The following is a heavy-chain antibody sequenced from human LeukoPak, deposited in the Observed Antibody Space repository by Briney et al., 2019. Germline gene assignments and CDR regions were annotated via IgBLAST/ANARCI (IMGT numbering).Heavy chain of an antibody. J-gene: IGHJ6*03. V-gene: IGHV3-7*04. CDR1: GFTFSSYW. D-gene: IGHD2-2*01. CDR2: IKQDGSEK. Sequence: GGSLRLSCAASGFTFSSYWMSWARQAPGKGLEWVANIKQDGSEKYYVDSVKGRFTISRDNAKNSLYLQMNSLRAEDTAVYYCARVDIVVVPTARGGYYYYYYMDVWGEGTTVTVSS. CDR3: ARVDIVVVPTARGGYYYYYYMDV.